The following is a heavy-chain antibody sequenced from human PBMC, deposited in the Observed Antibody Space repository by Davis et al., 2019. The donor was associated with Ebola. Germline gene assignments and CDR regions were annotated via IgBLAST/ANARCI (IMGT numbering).Heavy chain of an antibody. D-gene: IGHD4-17*01. CDR1: RFPFSSYG. CDR2: IWYDGSNK. CDR3: ARVNRHGDPDY. Sequence: CASPRFPFSSYGMHWVRQAPGKGLEWVAVIWYDGSNKYYADSVKGRFTISRDNSKNTLSLQMNSLRAEDTAVYYCARVNRHGDPDYWGQGTLVTVSS. V-gene: IGHV3-33*01. J-gene: IGHJ4*02.